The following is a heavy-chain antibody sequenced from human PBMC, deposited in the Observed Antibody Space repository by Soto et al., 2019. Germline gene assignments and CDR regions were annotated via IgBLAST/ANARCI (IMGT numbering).Heavy chain of an antibody. CDR3: ARDGREYYDILTGYWVQNWFDP. D-gene: IGHD3-9*01. Sequence: SETLSLTCTVSGGSISSYYWSWIRQPPGKGLEWIGYIYYSGSTNYNPSLKSRVTISVDTSKNQFSLKLSSVTAADTAVYYCARDGREYYDILTGYWVQNWFDPWGQGTLVTVSS. CDR2: IYYSGST. J-gene: IGHJ5*02. V-gene: IGHV4-59*01. CDR1: GGSISSYY.